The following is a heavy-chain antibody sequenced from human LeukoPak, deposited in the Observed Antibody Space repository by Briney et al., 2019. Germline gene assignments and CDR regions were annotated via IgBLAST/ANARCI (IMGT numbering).Heavy chain of an antibody. Sequence: GGSLRLSCAASGFTFDDYGMSWVRQAPGKGLEWVSGINWNGGSTGYADSVKGRFTISRDNAKNSLYLQMNSLKTEDTAAYYCTRAGGTVELYWGQGTLVTVSS. CDR1: GFTFDDYG. V-gene: IGHV3-20*04. J-gene: IGHJ4*02. CDR2: INWNGGST. CDR3: TRAGGTVELY. D-gene: IGHD1-7*01.